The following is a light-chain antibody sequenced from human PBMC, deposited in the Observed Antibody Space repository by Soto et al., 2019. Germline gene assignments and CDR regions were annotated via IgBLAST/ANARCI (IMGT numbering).Light chain of an antibody. Sequence: EIVLTQSPGTLSLSPGERATLSCGASQSVSSSYLAWYQQKPGQAPRPLIYGASSRAIGIPDRFSGSGSGTDFTLTISRLEPEDFAMYYCQQYGSSPWTFGQGTKVEIK. V-gene: IGKV3-20*01. CDR1: QSVSSSY. CDR2: GAS. J-gene: IGKJ1*01. CDR3: QQYGSSPWT.